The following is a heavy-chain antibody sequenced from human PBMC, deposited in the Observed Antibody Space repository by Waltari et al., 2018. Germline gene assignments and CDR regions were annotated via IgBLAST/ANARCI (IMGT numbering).Heavy chain of an antibody. Sequence: EVQLLESGGGLVQPGGSLRLSCAASGFTFSSYAMSWVRQAPGKGLEWVSAISGSGGSTYYADSGKGRFTISRDNAKNSLYLQMNSLRAEDTAVYYCARDSCGRVRVCNWFDPWGQGTLVTVSS. J-gene: IGHJ5*02. D-gene: IGHD6-13*01. CDR3: ARDSCGRVRVCNWFDP. CDR2: ISGSGGST. CDR1: GFTFSSYA. V-gene: IGHV3-23*01.